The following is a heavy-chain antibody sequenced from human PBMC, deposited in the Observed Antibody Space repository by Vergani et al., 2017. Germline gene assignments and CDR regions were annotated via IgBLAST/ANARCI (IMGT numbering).Heavy chain of an antibody. CDR2: INTNTGNP. D-gene: IGHD3-22*01. J-gene: IGHJ4*02. V-gene: IGHV7-4-1*02. Sequence: QVQLVQSGAEVKKPGSSVKVSCKASGYTFTSYAMNWVRQAPGQGLEWMGWINTNTGNPTYAQGFTGRFVFSLDTSVSTAYLQSSSLKAEDTAVYYCASTPIADYYDSSGYLDYWGQGTLVTVSA. CDR1: GYTFTSYA. CDR3: ASTPIADYYDSSGYLDY.